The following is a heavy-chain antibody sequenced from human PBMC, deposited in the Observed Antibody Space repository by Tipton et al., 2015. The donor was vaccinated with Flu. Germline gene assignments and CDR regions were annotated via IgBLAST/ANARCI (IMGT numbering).Heavy chain of an antibody. CDR1: GGSISSYY. Sequence: TLSLTCTVSGGSISSYYWSWIRQPAGKGLEWIGRMYTSGSTKYNPSLRSRVTISGDTSKNQFSLKVTSVTAADTAVYYCATKFASWGVWEPRDYWGQGTLVTVSS. J-gene: IGHJ4*02. D-gene: IGHD3-10*01. V-gene: IGHV4-4*07. CDR2: MYTSGST. CDR3: ATKFASWGVWEPRDY.